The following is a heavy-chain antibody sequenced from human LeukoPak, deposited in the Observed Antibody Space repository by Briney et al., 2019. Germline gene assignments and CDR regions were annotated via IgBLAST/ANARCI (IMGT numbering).Heavy chain of an antibody. Sequence: SGTLSLTCALSGDSISNIHWWSWVRQPPGKGLEWIGDIHHSGSTYYNPSLKSRVTMSVDKSKNQFSLKLYSVTAADTAVYYCARVAFGELFGRSFDYWGQGTLVTVSS. CDR3: ARVAFGELFGRSFDY. CDR2: IHHSGST. CDR1: GDSISNIHW. D-gene: IGHD3-10*01. J-gene: IGHJ4*02. V-gene: IGHV4-4*02.